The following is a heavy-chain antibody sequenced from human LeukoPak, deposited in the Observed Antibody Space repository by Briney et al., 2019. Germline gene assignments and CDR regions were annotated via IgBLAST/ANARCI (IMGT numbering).Heavy chain of an antibody. CDR1: GGSISSYY. J-gene: IGHJ6*02. D-gene: IGHD3-16*01. CDR3: ARASLGGHFYGMDV. CDR2: IYYSGST. V-gene: IGHV4-59*01. Sequence: SETLSLTCTVSGGSISSYYWSWIRQPPGKGLEWIGYIYYSGSTDYNPSLKSRVTISIDTSKNQFSLKVSSVTAADTAVYYCARASLGGHFYGMDVWGQGTMVTVSS.